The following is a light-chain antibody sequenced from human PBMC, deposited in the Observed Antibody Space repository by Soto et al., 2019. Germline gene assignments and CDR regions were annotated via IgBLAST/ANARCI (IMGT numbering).Light chain of an antibody. Sequence: DIQMTQSPSSLSASVGDSVTITCRASQSISSYLNWYQQKPGKAPKLLIYAASSLQSGVPSRFSGSGSGTDFTLTISSLQPEDCATYYCQQSYSTPPTFGQGTKVELK. CDR3: QQSYSTPPT. V-gene: IGKV1-39*01. CDR2: AAS. CDR1: QSISSY. J-gene: IGKJ1*01.